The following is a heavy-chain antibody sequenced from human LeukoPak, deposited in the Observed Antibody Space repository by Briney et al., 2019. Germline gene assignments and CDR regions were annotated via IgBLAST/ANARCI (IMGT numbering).Heavy chain of an antibody. CDR2: INHSGST. Sequence: SETLSLTCAVYGGSFSGYYWSWIRQPPGKGLEWIGEINHSGSTNYNPSLKSRVTMSVDTSKNQFSLKLSSVTAADTAVYYCARGHTMIVGQYYFDYWGQGTLVTVSS. CDR3: ARGHTMIVGQYYFDY. J-gene: IGHJ4*02. V-gene: IGHV4-34*01. D-gene: IGHD3-22*01. CDR1: GGSFSGYY.